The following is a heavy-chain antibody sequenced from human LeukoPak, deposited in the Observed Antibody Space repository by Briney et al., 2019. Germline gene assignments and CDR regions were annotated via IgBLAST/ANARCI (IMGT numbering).Heavy chain of an antibody. Sequence: GGSLRLSCAASGFTFSSYAMHWVRQAPGKGLEWVAVISYDGSNKYYADSVKGRFTISRDNSKNTLYLQMNSLRAEDTAVYYCAKDQKDSSSWCDSTTFDIWGQGTMVTVSS. V-gene: IGHV3-30*04. CDR3: AKDQKDSSSWCDSTTFDI. J-gene: IGHJ3*02. CDR2: ISYDGSNK. CDR1: GFTFSSYA. D-gene: IGHD6-13*01.